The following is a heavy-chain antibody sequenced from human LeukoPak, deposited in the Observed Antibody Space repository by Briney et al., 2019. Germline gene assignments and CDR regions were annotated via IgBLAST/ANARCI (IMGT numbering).Heavy chain of an antibody. J-gene: IGHJ6*03. CDR3: ITDLTRPVPYYYIDF. CDR2: IKSKSDCATT. Sequence: GGSLRLLCAAPGFTLSNGWMSWARQAPGKGLEWVGRIKSKSDCATTYYAPPVKARFTISIDHLKNMLYLQTIRLKTEDTAVYYCITDLTRPVPYYYIDFCVKGTTVTVSS. D-gene: IGHD2-2*01. CDR1: GFTLSNGW. V-gene: IGHV3-15*01.